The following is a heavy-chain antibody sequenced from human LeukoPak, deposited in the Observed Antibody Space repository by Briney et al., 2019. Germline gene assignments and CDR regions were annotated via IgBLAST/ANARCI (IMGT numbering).Heavy chain of an antibody. V-gene: IGHV1-46*01. CDR2: INPSGSST. J-gene: IGHJ4*02. CDR1: GYTFIGYY. D-gene: IGHD1-1*01. CDR3: ARDSYDGTFFLDY. Sequence: ASVTVSCTASGYTFIGYYMHWVRQAPGQGLEWMGRINPSGSSTSYAQKFQGRVTITRDTSTSTLYMELSSLRSEDTAIYYCARDSYDGTFFLDYWGQGTLVTVSS.